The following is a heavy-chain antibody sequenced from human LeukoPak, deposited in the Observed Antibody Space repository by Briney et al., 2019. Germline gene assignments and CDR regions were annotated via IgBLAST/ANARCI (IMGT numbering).Heavy chain of an antibody. D-gene: IGHD1-20*01. CDR3: ARDLDNWNALFDY. CDR1: GFTFSSYW. Sequence: GGSLRLSCAASGFTFSSYWMSWVRQAPGKGLEWVANIKQDGSEKYYVDSVKGRFTISRDNAKNSLYLQMNSLRAEDTAVYYCARDLDNWNALFDYWGQGTLVTVSS. CDR2: IKQDGSEK. J-gene: IGHJ4*02. V-gene: IGHV3-7*01.